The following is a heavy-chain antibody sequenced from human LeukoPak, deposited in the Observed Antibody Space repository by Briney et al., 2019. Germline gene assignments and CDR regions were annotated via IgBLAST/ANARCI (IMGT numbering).Heavy chain of an antibody. D-gene: IGHD2-2*01. CDR2: INHSGST. CDR1: GGSFSGYY. J-gene: IGHJ5*02. Sequence: PSETLSLTCAVYGGSFSGYYWSWIRQPPGKGLEWIGEINHSGSTNYNPSLKSRVTISVDTSKNQFSLKLSSVTAADTAVYYCARRRIVVVPAALNWFDPWGQGTLATVSS. V-gene: IGHV4-34*01. CDR3: ARRRIVVVPAALNWFDP.